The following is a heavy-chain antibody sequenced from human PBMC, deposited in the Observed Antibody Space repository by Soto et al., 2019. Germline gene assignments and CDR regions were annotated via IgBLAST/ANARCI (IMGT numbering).Heavy chain of an antibody. Sequence: SETLSLTCTVSGGSISGYYWSWIRQPPGKGLEWIGLIYYSGSTNYNPSLKSRVTISVDTFKKQFSLNLSSVTAADTAVYYCARQFGVVTIFDYWGQGTLVTVSS. CDR1: GGSISGYY. J-gene: IGHJ4*02. CDR2: IYYSGST. D-gene: IGHD3-3*01. V-gene: IGHV4-59*01. CDR3: ARQFGVVTIFDY.